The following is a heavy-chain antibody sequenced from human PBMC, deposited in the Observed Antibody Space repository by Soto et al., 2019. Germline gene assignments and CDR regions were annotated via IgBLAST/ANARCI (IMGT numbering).Heavy chain of an antibody. CDR3: ARSPYCGTECNSGYLEF. Sequence: LRLSCSTSGFVVNRNYMHWVRQAPGKGLEWVSVMYSDGKTYYGESVKVRFTISRDNSKNTVFLHMKSLRAEDTAVYYCARSPYCGTECNSGYLEFWGQGSLVTVSS. CDR1: GFVVNRNY. D-gene: IGHD2-21*01. J-gene: IGHJ4*02. CDR2: MYSDGKT. V-gene: IGHV3-53*01.